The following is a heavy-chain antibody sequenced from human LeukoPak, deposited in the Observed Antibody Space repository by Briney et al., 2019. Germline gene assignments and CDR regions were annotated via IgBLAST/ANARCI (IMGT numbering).Heavy chain of an antibody. CDR1: GFTXXXHW. Sequence: SGFTXXXHWIHWVRQAPGTGLVWVSRINEDGTDSIYAESVKGRFTISRDNAKNTVYLQMNSLRAEDTAVYYXXXXXXXXXXXXYXYYYMDVWGKGTTVTVSS. V-gene: IGHV3-74*01. CDR3: XXXXXXXXXXXYXYYYMDV. CDR2: INEDGTDS. J-gene: IGHJ6*03.